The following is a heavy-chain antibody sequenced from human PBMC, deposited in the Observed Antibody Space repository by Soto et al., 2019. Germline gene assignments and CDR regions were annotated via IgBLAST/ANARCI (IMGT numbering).Heavy chain of an antibody. CDR1: GYTFTSYG. Sequence: QVHLVQSGAEVKKPGASVKVSCKCSGYTFTSYGITWVRQAPGQGLEWMGWISAQNGNTDYAQKLQGRVTVTTDTSTSTAYMELRSLRSDGRGVYYCARGRYGDYWGQGALVTVSS. CDR2: ISAQNGNT. D-gene: IGHD1-1*01. J-gene: IGHJ4*02. CDR3: ARGRYGDY. V-gene: IGHV1-18*01.